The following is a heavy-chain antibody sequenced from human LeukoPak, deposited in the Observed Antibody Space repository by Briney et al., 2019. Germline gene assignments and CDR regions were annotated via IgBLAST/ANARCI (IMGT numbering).Heavy chain of an antibody. J-gene: IGHJ4*02. D-gene: IGHD3-22*01. CDR1: GYSISSGYY. Sequence: SETLSLTCTVSGYSISSGYYWGWIRQPPGKGLEWIGSIYHSGSTYYNPSLKSRVTISVDTSKNQSSLKLSSVTAADTAVYYCARDPVGDYYDSSSYFDYWGQGTLVTVSS. CDR2: IYHSGST. V-gene: IGHV4-38-2*02. CDR3: ARDPVGDYYDSSSYFDY.